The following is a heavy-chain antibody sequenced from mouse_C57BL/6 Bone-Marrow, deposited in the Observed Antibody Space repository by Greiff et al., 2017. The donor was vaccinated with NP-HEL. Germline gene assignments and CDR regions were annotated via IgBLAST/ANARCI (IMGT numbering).Heavy chain of an antibody. CDR3: ARHDSKYYFDY. V-gene: IGHV5-12*01. Sequence: EVMLVESGGGLVQPGGSLKLSCAASGFTFSDYYMYWVRQTPEKRLEWVAYISNGGGSTYYPDTVKGRFTISRDNAKNTLYLQMSRLKSEDTAMYYCARHDSKYYFDYWGQGTTLTVSS. CDR1: GFTFSDYY. D-gene: IGHD2-5*01. J-gene: IGHJ2*01. CDR2: ISNGGGST.